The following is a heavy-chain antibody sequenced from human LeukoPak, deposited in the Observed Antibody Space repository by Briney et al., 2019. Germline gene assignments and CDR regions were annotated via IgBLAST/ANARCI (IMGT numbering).Heavy chain of an antibody. Sequence: SETLSLTCAVYGGSFSGYYWSWIRQPPGKGLEWIGEINHSGSTNYNPSLKSRVTISVDTSKNQFSLKLSSVTAADTAVYYCARGWDIVVVPAAIGDPFDYWGLGTLVAVSS. D-gene: IGHD2-2*01. V-gene: IGHV4-34*01. CDR2: INHSGST. CDR3: ARGWDIVVVPAAIGDPFDY. J-gene: IGHJ4*02. CDR1: GGSFSGYY.